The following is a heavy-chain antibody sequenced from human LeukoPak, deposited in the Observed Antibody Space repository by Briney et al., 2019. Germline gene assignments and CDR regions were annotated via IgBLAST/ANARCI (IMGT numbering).Heavy chain of an antibody. J-gene: IGHJ3*02. V-gene: IGHV5-51*01. CDR3: ARGRTTVVTPDAFDI. CDR1: GYGFTSYW. Sequence: GESLKISCKGSGYGFTSYWIGWVRQMPGKGLEWMGIIYPGDSDTRYSPSFQGQVTISADKSISTAYLQWSSLKASDTAMYYCARGRTTVVTPDAFDIWGQGTMVTVSS. D-gene: IGHD4-23*01. CDR2: IYPGDSDT.